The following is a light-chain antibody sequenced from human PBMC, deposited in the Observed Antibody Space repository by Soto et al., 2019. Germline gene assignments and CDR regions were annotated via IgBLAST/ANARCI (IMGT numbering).Light chain of an antibody. CDR2: DTS. J-gene: IGKJ5*01. V-gene: IGKV3-11*01. CDR1: QTVTSN. Sequence: IVMTQSPDSLSLSPGERATLSCRASQTVTSNFLAWYQEKPGQAPRLLIYDTSNRATGVPARFSGSGSGTDFTLTISSLEPEDCAIYYCQQRQYWPPITFGQGTRLEIK. CDR3: QQRQYWPPIT.